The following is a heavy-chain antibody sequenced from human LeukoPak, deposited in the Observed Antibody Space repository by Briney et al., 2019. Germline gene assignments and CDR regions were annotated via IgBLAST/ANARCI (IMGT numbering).Heavy chain of an antibody. Sequence: SETLSLTCTVSGGSISSGGYYWSWIRQHPGKGLEWIGYIYYSGSTYYNPSLKSRVTISVDTSKNQFSLKLSSVTAADTAVYYCARAPRRGYCSTTSCYYYYYMDVWGKGATVTVSS. J-gene: IGHJ6*03. CDR2: IYYSGST. CDR1: GGSISSGGYY. CDR3: ARAPRRGYCSTTSCYYYYYMDV. D-gene: IGHD2-2*01. V-gene: IGHV4-31*03.